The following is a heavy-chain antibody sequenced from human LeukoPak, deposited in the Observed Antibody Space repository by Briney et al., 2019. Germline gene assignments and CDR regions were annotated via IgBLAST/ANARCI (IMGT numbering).Heavy chain of an antibody. D-gene: IGHD6-19*01. CDR2: ISGSGGST. CDR1: GFTFSSYA. V-gene: IGHV3-23*01. CDR3: GSDSSGWTGWHFFDY. J-gene: IGHJ4*02. Sequence: GGSLRLSCAASGFTFSSYAMSWVRQAPGKGLEWVSAISGSGGSTYYADSVKGRFTISRDNSKNTLYLQMNSLRAEDTAVYYCGSDSSGWTGWHFFDYWGQGTLATVSS.